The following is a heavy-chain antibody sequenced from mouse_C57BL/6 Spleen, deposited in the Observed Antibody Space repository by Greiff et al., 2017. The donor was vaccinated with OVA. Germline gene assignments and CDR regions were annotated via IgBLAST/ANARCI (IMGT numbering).Heavy chain of an antibody. J-gene: IGHJ2*01. Sequence: EVKLEESGGGLVQPGGSMKLSCAASGFTFSDAWMDWVRQSPEKGLEWVAEIRNKANNHATYYAESGKGRFTISSDDSKSSVYLQMNGLRGEYTGIYHCTILYSTYVGWGQGTTLTVSS. CDR3: TILYSTYVG. V-gene: IGHV6-6*01. CDR1: GFTFSDAW. D-gene: IGHD2-5*01. CDR2: IRNKANNHAT.